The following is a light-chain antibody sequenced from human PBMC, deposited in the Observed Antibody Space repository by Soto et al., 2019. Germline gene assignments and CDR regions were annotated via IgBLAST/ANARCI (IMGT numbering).Light chain of an antibody. CDR1: QSLSSSY. CDR2: AAS. V-gene: IGKV3-20*01. CDR3: QQYGSSPPIT. J-gene: IGKJ5*01. Sequence: EIVLTQSPATLSLSPGERATLSCRASQSLSSSYLAWYQQKPGQAPRLLIYAASSRATGIPDRFSGSGSGTDFTLTISRLEPEDFTVYYCQQYGSSPPITFGQGTRLEIK.